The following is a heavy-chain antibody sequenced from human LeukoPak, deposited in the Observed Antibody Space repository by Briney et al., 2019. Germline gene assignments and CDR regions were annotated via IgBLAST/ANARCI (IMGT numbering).Heavy chain of an antibody. Sequence: ASVKVSCKTSGYSFILYGISWVRQAPGQAPEWMGWISTSTGDTKYTQKFQGRVTLTTDTSTSTAYMELSSRRSDDTAVYYCARDDNYGIFVNVDYWGQGTLVTVSS. V-gene: IGHV1-18*01. CDR3: ARDDNYGIFVNVDY. D-gene: IGHD4-11*01. J-gene: IGHJ4*02. CDR2: ISTSTGDT. CDR1: GYSFILYG.